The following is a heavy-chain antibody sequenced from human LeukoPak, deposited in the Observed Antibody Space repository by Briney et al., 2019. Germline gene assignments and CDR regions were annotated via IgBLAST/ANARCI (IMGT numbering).Heavy chain of an antibody. V-gene: IGHV3-30*18. D-gene: IGHD3-22*01. CDR2: ISYDGSNK. Sequence: GRSLRLSCAASGFTFSSYGMHWVRQAPGKGLEWVAVISYDGSNKYYADSVKGRFTISRDNSKNTLYLQMNSLRAEDTAVYYCAKDDSVYDSSGYYYCLDYWGQGTLVTVSS. J-gene: IGHJ4*02. CDR3: AKDDSVYDSSGYYYCLDY. CDR1: GFTFSSYG.